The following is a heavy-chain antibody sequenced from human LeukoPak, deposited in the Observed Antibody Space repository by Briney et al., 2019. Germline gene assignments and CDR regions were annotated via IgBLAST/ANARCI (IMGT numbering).Heavy chain of an antibody. CDR2: ITGSGGST. V-gene: IGHV3-23*01. CDR1: GFTFDDYG. D-gene: IGHD3-3*01. J-gene: IGHJ4*02. CDR3: ARDERLLSFLK. Sequence: PPGGSLRLSCAASGFTFDDYGMSWVRQAPGKGLEWVSGITGSGGSTYYADSVKGRFTISRDNSKNTLYLQMNSLRAEDTAIYYCARDERLLSFLKWGQGTLVTVSS.